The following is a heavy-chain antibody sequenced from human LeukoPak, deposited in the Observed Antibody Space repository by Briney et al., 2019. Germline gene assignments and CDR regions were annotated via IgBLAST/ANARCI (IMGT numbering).Heavy chain of an antibody. CDR1: GYSFTSYW. Sequence: GESLKISCKGSGYSFTSYWIGWVRQMPGKGLEWMGIIYPGDSDTRYSPSFQGQVTISADKSISTAYLQWSSLKASDTAMYYCARLYYETDPPGLPRLPSFRGAFDIWGQGTMVTVSS. V-gene: IGHV5-51*01. J-gene: IGHJ3*02. CDR2: IYPGDSDT. CDR3: ARLYYETDPPGLPRLPSFRGAFDI. D-gene: IGHD3-22*01.